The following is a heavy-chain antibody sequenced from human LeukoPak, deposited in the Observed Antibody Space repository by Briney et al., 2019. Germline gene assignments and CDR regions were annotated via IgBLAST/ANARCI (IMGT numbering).Heavy chain of an antibody. CDR1: GFTFSSYA. J-gene: IGHJ3*02. CDR2: ISYDGSNK. D-gene: IGHD2-15*01. CDR3: AKEGYCSGGSCYSHDAFDI. V-gene: IGHV3-30-3*01. Sequence: GGSLRLSCAASGFTFSSYAIYWVRQAPGKGLEWVAVISYDGSNKYYADSVKGRFTISRDNFKNTLYLQMNSLRADDTAVYYCAKEGYCSGGSCYSHDAFDIWGQGTMVTVSS.